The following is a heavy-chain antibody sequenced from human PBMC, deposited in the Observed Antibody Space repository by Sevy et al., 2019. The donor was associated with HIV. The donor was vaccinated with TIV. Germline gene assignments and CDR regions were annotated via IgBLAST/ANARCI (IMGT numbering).Heavy chain of an antibody. CDR3: ARESVGITMTEGGMVV. CDR1: GFTFSSYS. CDR2: ISSSSSYI. V-gene: IGHV3-21*01. Sequence: GGSLRLSCAASGFTFSSYSMNWVRQAPGKGLEWVSSISSSSSYIYYADSVKGRFTISRDNAKNSLYLQMNSLRAEDTAVYYCARESVGITMTEGGMVVWGQGTTVTVSS. D-gene: IGHD3-22*01. J-gene: IGHJ6*02.